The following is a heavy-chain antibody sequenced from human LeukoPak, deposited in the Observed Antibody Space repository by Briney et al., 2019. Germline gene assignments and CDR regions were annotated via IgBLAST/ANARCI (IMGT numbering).Heavy chain of an antibody. D-gene: IGHD6-13*01. CDR1: GFTFSTTA. Sequence: GGSLWLSCAASGFTFSTTALSWVRQAPGKGLEWVSAINDIGSGTYYADSVKGRFTVSRANSKNTVYLQTNSLRAADTAVYYCAKGLIAAAGGAFDFWGQGTMVTVSS. CDR3: AKGLIAAAGGAFDF. V-gene: IGHV3-23*01. J-gene: IGHJ3*01. CDR2: INDIGSGT.